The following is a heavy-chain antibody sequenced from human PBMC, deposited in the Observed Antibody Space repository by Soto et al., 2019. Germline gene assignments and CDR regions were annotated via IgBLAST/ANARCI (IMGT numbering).Heavy chain of an antibody. CDR1: GFTFSSYG. CDR2: ISYDGSNK. V-gene: IGHV3-30*18. CDR3: AKVPVAGTVGYYYYYGMDV. D-gene: IGHD6-19*01. Sequence: HVQLVESGGGVVQPGRSLRLSCAASGFTFSSYGMHWVRQAPGKGLEWVAVISYDGSNKYYADSVKGRFTISRDNSKNTLYLQMNSLRAEDTAVYYCAKVPVAGTVGYYYYYGMDVWGQGTTVTVSS. J-gene: IGHJ6*02.